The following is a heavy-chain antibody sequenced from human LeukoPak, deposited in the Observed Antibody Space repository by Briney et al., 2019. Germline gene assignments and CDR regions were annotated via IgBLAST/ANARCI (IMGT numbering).Heavy chain of an antibody. D-gene: IGHD6-19*01. CDR1: GGSISSYY. J-gene: IGHJ4*02. CDR3: AREQWLVPHYFDY. V-gene: IGHV4-59*01. CDR2: IYYTGST. Sequence: SETLSLTCTVSGGSISSYYWSWIRQPPGRGLEWIGYIYYTGSTNYNPSLKSRVTISVDTSKNQFSLKLTSVTAADTAVYYCAREQWLVPHYFDYWGQGTLVTVSS.